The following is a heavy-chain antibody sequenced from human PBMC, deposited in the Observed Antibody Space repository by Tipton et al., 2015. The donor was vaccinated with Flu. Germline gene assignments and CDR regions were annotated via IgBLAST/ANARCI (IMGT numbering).Heavy chain of an antibody. J-gene: IGHJ4*02. CDR2: IYPGDSDT. V-gene: IGHV5-51*01. CDR1: GYSFTSYW. Sequence: QLVQSGAEVKKPGESLKISCKGSGYSFTSYWIGWVRQMPGKGLEWMGIIYPGDSDTRYSPSFQGQVTISADKSISTAYLQWSSLKASDTAMYYCARLYYYDSSGYYEPTTPFDYWGQGTLVTVSS. D-gene: IGHD3-22*01. CDR3: ARLYYYDSSGYYEPTTPFDY.